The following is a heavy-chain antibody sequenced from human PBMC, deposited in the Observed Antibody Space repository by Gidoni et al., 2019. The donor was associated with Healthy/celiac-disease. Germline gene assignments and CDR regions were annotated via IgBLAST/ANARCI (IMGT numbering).Heavy chain of an antibody. CDR3: AKGRGFIAAAGSGYFDY. CDR2: ISGSGGST. V-gene: IGHV3-23*01. CDR1: GFTFSSYA. Sequence: EVQLLESGGGLVQPGGSLRLSCAASGFTFSSYAMSWVRQAPGTGLEWVSAISGSGGSTYYADSVKGRFTISRDNSKNTLYLQMNSLRAEDTAVYYCAKGRGFIAAAGSGYFDYWGQGTLVTVSS. J-gene: IGHJ4*02. D-gene: IGHD6-13*01.